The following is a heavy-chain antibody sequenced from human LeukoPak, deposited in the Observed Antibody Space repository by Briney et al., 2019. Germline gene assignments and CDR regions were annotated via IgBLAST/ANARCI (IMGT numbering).Heavy chain of an antibody. CDR1: GYTFTSYG. Sequence: GASVKVSCKASGYTFTSYGISWVRQAPGQGLEWMGWISDYNGNTNYAQKLQGRVTMTTDTSTSTAYMELRSLRSDDTAVYYCARFHLNYYDSSGYYSADYWGQGTLVTVSS. CDR2: ISDYNGNT. CDR3: ARFHLNYYDSSGYYSADY. V-gene: IGHV1-18*01. D-gene: IGHD3-22*01. J-gene: IGHJ4*02.